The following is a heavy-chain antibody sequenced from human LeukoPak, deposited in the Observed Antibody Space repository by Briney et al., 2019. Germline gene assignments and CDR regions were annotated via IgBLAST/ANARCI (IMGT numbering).Heavy chain of an antibody. Sequence: ASVNVSCKASGYTFTSYGISWVRPAPGQGLEWMGWISACNGNTNYAQKLQGRVTMTTDTSTSTAYMELRSLRSDDTAVYYCAREIDTAMVIWGQGTLVTVSS. D-gene: IGHD5-18*01. V-gene: IGHV1-18*04. CDR3: AREIDTAMVI. J-gene: IGHJ4*02. CDR2: ISACNGNT. CDR1: GYTFTSYG.